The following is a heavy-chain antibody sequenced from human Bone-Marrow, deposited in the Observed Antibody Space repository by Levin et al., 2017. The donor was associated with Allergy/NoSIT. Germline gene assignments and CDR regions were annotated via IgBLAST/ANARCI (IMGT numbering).Heavy chain of an antibody. Sequence: GESLKISCAASGFVFSNSGMHWVRQAPGKGLEWVALVSHDGSKIYYGDSVKGRFTISRDNSKNTLYLQLESLGAADTAVYYCAKDRTASASYGMDVWGQGTTVIVSS. CDR3: AKDRTASASYGMDV. J-gene: IGHJ6*02. V-gene: IGHV3-30*18. D-gene: IGHD2-21*02. CDR1: GFVFSNSG. CDR2: VSHDGSKI.